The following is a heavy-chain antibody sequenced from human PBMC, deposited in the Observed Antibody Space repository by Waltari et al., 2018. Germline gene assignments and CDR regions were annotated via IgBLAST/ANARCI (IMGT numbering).Heavy chain of an antibody. CDR1: GYSFTTFV. CDR2: ISGYSGNA. D-gene: IGHD6-19*01. Sequence: QVQLVQSGAEVKEPGASVKFSCRASGYSFTTFVIKWVRQAPGHGLEWMGWISGYSGNANYEQKLQGRVTMTTDTSTSTAYLELRGLRPDDTAVYYCARGGGPRTIVAVTFDYWGQGTLVTVSS. J-gene: IGHJ4*02. V-gene: IGHV1-18*01. CDR3: ARGGGPRTIVAVTFDY.